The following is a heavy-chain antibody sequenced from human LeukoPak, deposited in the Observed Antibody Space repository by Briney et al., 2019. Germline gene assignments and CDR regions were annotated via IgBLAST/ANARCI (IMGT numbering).Heavy chain of an antibody. CDR1: GGSISSGGYY. Sequence: PSQTLSLTCTVSGGSISSGGYYWSWIRQPPGKGLEWIGYIYHSGSTYYNPSLKSRVTISVDTSKNQFSLKLSSVTAADTAVYYCAREPYSYGLWYYYGMDVWGQGTTVTVSS. CDR2: IYHSGST. J-gene: IGHJ6*02. CDR3: AREPYSYGLWYYYGMDV. D-gene: IGHD5-18*01. V-gene: IGHV4-30-2*01.